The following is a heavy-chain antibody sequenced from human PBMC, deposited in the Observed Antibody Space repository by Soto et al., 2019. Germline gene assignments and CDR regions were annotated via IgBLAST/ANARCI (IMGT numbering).Heavy chain of an antibody. D-gene: IGHD6-13*01. CDR1: GGSFSSYY. Sequence: SETLSLTCTVSGGSFSSYYWSWIRQPPGKGLEWIGDIYYSGSTNYNPSLKSRVTISVDTSKNQFSLKLSSVTAADTAVYYCAKANLCIAAGGDHYYYYGMDVRGPGTQVTVSS. CDR3: AKANLCIAAGGDHYYYYGMDV. J-gene: IGHJ6*02. CDR2: IYYSGST. V-gene: IGHV4-59*01.